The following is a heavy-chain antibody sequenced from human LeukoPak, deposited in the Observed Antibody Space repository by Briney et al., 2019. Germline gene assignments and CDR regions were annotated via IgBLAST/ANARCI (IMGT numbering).Heavy chain of an antibody. CDR2: IRQDESEK. J-gene: IGHJ4*02. Sequence: GSLRLSCAASGFTFINYWMTWVRQAPGKGLEWVANIRQDESEKYYMDSVKGRFTISRDNAKNSLYLQMNSLRAEDTAVYYCARDSSGYPYPAFYYWGQGTLVTVSS. D-gene: IGHD3-22*01. CDR1: GFTFINYW. CDR3: ARDSSGYPYPAFYY. V-gene: IGHV3-7*01.